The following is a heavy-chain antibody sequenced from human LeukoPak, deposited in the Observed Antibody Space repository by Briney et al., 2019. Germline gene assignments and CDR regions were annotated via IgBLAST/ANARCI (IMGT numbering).Heavy chain of an antibody. D-gene: IGHD2/OR15-2a*01. V-gene: IGHV4-59*02. CDR1: VVSVSTTH. CDR3: SEGYFAPFDH. J-gene: IGHJ4*02. Sequence: PSETLSLTCNVPVVSVSTTHWSWIRQRPGKGLERIGCLSYTGKTDYNPSLKSRVSISLGSSNNHFSLKLTSGTAADTAVYYCSEGYFAPFDHWGQGILVTVSS. CDR2: LSYTGKT.